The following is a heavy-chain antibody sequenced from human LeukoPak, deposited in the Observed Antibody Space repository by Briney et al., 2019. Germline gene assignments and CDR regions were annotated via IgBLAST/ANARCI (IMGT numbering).Heavy chain of an antibody. CDR3: ARNPFFFWYFDL. CDR1: GYTFTSYD. CDR2: MNPNSGNT. J-gene: IGHJ2*01. V-gene: IGHV1-8*01. Sequence: ASVKVSCKASGYTFTSYDINWVRRATGQGLEWMRWMNPNSGNTGYAQKFQGRVTMTRNTSISTAYMELSSLRSEDTAVYYCARNPFFFWYFDLWGRGTLVTVSS.